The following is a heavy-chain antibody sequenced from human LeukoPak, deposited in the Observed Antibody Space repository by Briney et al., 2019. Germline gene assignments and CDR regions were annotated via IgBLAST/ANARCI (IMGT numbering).Heavy chain of an antibody. J-gene: IGHJ4*02. CDR2: ISPNSGGT. CDR3: ARGGAYTYGYY. Sequence: GASVKVSCKASGYTFTDYYIHWVRQAPGQGLEWMGWISPNSGGTNYAQKFQGRVTMTRDTSISTAYMKLSSLRSDDTAVYYCARGGAYTYGYYWGQGTLVTVSS. V-gene: IGHV1-2*02. D-gene: IGHD5-18*01. CDR1: GYTFTDYY.